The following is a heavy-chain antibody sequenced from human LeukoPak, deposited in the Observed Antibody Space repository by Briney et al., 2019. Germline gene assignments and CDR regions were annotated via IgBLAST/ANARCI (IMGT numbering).Heavy chain of an antibody. Sequence: GGSLRLSCAASGFTFSSYWMSWVRQAPGKGLEWVANIKQDGSEKYYVDSVKDRFTISRDKAKKSLYLQMNSLRAEDTAVYYCARSGSGWFDYWGQGTLVTVSS. V-gene: IGHV3-7*04. CDR1: GFTFSSYW. J-gene: IGHJ5*01. CDR2: IKQDGSEK. D-gene: IGHD6-19*01. CDR3: ARSGSGWFDY.